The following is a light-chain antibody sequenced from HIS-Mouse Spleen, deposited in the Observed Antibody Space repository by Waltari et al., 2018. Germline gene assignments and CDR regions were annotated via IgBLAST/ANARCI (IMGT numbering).Light chain of an antibody. Sequence: SYVLTQPPSVSVAPGQTARITCGGNNIGSKSVHWYQQKPGQAPVLVVYDDRDRPSGIPERFAGSNSGNTATLTISRVEAGDEADYYCQVWDSSSDHYVFGTGTKVTVL. V-gene: IGLV3-21*02. CDR2: DDR. J-gene: IGLJ1*01. CDR3: QVWDSSSDHYV. CDR1: NIGSKS.